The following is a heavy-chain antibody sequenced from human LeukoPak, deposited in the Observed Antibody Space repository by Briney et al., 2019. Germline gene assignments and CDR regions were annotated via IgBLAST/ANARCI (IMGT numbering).Heavy chain of an antibody. J-gene: IGHJ5*02. D-gene: IGHD6-19*01. CDR2: IRYDGSNK. Sequence: GGSLRLSCAASGFTFSSYGMHWVRQAPGKGLEWVAFIRYDGSNKYYADSVKGRFTISRDNSKNTLYLQMNSLRAEDTAVYYCAKGFRWLQGWLAFDPWGQGTLVTVSS. V-gene: IGHV3-30*02. CDR1: GFTFSSYG. CDR3: AKGFRWLQGWLAFDP.